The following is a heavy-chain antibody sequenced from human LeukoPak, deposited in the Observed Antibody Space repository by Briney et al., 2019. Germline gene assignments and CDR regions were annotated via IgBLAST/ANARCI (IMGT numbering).Heavy chain of an antibody. Sequence: PGGSLRLSCAASGFTFSDYSVNWVRQAPGKGLEWVSSISSSSAYIYYADSVKSRFTISRDNANNSLFVQMNSLRAEDTAVYYCARDPARGRPNFFDYWGQGTLVTVSS. D-gene: IGHD1-26*01. CDR3: ARDPARGRPNFFDY. CDR1: GFTFSDYS. CDR2: ISSSSAYI. J-gene: IGHJ4*02. V-gene: IGHV3-21*01.